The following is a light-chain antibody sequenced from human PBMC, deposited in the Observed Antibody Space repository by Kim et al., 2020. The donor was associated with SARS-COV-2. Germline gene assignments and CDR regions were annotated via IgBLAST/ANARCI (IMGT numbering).Light chain of an antibody. V-gene: IGLV10-54*01. Sequence: RQTDTLTCTGNNNNVGNEGAAWLQQHQGHPPKLLSFRNNNRPSGISERLSASRSGNTASLTITGLQPEDEADYYCLAWDSSLSAYVFGTGTKVTVL. J-gene: IGLJ1*01. CDR3: LAWDSSLSAYV. CDR2: RNN. CDR1: NNNVGNEG.